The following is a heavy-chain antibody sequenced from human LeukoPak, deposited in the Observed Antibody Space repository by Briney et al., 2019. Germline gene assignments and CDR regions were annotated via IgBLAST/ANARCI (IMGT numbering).Heavy chain of an antibody. V-gene: IGHV3-74*01. CDR1: GFTFSSYW. Sequence: AGGSLRLSCAVSGFTFSSYWMHWVRQAPGKGLVWVSRINSDGSSTSYADSVKGRFTISRDNSKNTLYLQMNSLRAEDTAVYYCARGTAYGGNSYIDYWGQGTLVTVSS. CDR3: ARGTAYGGNSYIDY. J-gene: IGHJ4*02. D-gene: IGHD2-21*02. CDR2: INSDGSST.